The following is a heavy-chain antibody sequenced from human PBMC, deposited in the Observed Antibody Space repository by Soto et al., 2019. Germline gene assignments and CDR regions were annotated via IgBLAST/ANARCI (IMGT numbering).Heavy chain of an antibody. CDR1: GGTFSSYA. D-gene: IGHD3-3*01. CDR2: IIPIFGTA. Sequence: GASVKVSCKASGGTFSSYAISWVRQAPGQGLEWMGGIIPIFGTANYAQKFQGRVTITADESTSTAYMELSSLRSEDTAVYYCARSTVRSRGYDFWSGSRDWFDPWGQGTLVTVSS. J-gene: IGHJ5*02. CDR3: ARSTVRSRGYDFWSGSRDWFDP. V-gene: IGHV1-69*13.